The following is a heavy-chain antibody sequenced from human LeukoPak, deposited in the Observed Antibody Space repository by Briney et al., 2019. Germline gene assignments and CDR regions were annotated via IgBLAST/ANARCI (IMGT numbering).Heavy chain of an antibody. V-gene: IGHV3-9*01. CDR3: ARQGGLGNXAXXXXXDP. D-gene: IGHD7-27*01. CDR1: GFTFDDYA. CDR2: ISWNSGSI. J-gene: IGHJ5*02. Sequence: GGSLRLSCAASGFTFDDYAMHWVRQAPGKGLEWVSGISWNSGSIGYADSVKGRFTISRDNSKNTLYLQMDSLRAEDTAMYYCARQGGLGNXAXXXXXDPWGQGXLVTVSS.